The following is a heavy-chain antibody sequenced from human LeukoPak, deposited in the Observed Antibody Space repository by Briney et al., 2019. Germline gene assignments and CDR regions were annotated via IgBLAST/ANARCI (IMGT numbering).Heavy chain of an antibody. J-gene: IGHJ4*02. V-gene: IGHV3-21*01. D-gene: IGHD6-19*01. CDR3: AREKQWLGFDF. CDR2: ISSSSSYI. CDR1: GFTFSSYS. Sequence: KAGGSLRLSCAASGFTFSSYSMNWVRKAPGKGLEWVSSISSSSSYIYYADSVKGRFTICRDNAKNSLYLQMNSLRAEDTVVYYCAREKQWLGFDFWGQGTQVTVSS.